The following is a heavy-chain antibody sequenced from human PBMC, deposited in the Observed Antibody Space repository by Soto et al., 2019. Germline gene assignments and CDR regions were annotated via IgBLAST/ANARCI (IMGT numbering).Heavy chain of an antibody. D-gene: IGHD4-17*01. V-gene: IGHV4-38-2*01. CDR2: IYHSGST. J-gene: IGHJ5*02. Sequence: LSLTCAVPRYSISRGYYWGWIRQTPGKGLEWIASIYHSGSTYYNPSLKSRVTISVDTSKNQFSLNLTSVTAADTAVYYCVRGAATVTPGWFDPWGQGIMVTVSS. CDR1: RYSISRGYY. CDR3: VRGAATVTPGWFDP.